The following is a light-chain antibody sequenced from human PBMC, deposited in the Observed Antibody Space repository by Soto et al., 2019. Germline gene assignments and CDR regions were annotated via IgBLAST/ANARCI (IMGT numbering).Light chain of an antibody. V-gene: IGKV1-12*01. J-gene: IGKJ5*01. CDR3: QQANSFPRP. CDR2: AAS. Sequence: DIQMTQSPSSVSASVGDRVTITCRASQDINSWLAWYQQKPGKAPKLLIYAASTLQSGVPSRFSGSGSGTDFTLTISSLQPEDFATYYCQQANSFPRPFGPGTRLEIK. CDR1: QDINSW.